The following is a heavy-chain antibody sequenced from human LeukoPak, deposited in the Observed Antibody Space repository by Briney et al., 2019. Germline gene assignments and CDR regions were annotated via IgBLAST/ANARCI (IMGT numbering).Heavy chain of an antibody. CDR3: ARDYKYAFDN. CDR1: GFTFSDYS. Sequence: GGSLRLSCAASGFTFSDYSMYWVRQAPGKGLEWISYIGIDSGNTNYADSVKGRFTISGDKARNSLYLQMNSLRVEDTAVYYCARDYKYAFDNWGQGTLVTVSS. J-gene: IGHJ4*02. D-gene: IGHD5-24*01. CDR2: IGIDSGNT. V-gene: IGHV3-48*01.